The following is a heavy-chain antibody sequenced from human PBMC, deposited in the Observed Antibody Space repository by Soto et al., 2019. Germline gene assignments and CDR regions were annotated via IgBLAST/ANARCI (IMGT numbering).Heavy chain of an antibody. D-gene: IGHD6-6*01. CDR1: GFVFSNAW. Sequence: GGSLRLSCASSGFVFSNAWMNWVRQAPGKGLEWVGRIKTKTDGGTADYAAPVKGRFTISRDDSKHTLYLQMNSLKTEDTAFYYCTTMGVAPRNYYFDYWAQGTLVTVSS. CDR3: TTMGVAPRNYYFDY. CDR2: IKTKTDGGTA. V-gene: IGHV3-15*07. J-gene: IGHJ4*02.